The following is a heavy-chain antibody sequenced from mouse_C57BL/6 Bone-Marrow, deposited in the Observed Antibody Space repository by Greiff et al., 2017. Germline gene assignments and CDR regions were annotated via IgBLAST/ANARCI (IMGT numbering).Heavy chain of an antibody. CDR3: ARHGGYYAFDY. CDR1: GFTFSSYG. D-gene: IGHD2-3*01. V-gene: IGHV5-6*02. J-gene: IGHJ2*01. Sequence: VTVEESGGDLVKPGGSLKLSCAASGFTFSSYGMSWVRQTPDKRLEWVATISSGGSYTYYPDSVKGRFTISRDNAKNTLYLQMSSLKSEDTAMYYCARHGGYYAFDYWGQGTTLTVSS. CDR2: ISSGGSYT.